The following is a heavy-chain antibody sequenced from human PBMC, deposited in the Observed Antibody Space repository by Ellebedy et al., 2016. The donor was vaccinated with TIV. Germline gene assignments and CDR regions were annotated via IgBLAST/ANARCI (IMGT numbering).Heavy chain of an antibody. CDR3: MRVSRSGNYPG. J-gene: IGHJ4*02. Sequence: GESLKISXAASGFTFSSYAMSWVRQGPGKGLEWVSFISISSDMIYYADSVKGRFTISRDNAKNSLYLQMRSLRDEDTAVYYCMRVSRSGNYPGWGQGTLVTVSS. D-gene: IGHD1-26*01. CDR1: GFTFSSYA. V-gene: IGHV3-48*02. CDR2: ISISSDMI.